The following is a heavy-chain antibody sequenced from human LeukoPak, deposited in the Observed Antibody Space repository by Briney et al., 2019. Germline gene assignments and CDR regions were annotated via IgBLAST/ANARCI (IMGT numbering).Heavy chain of an antibody. Sequence: SETLSLTCAVSGYSISSGYYWGWIRQPPGKGLEWIGSIYHSGSTYYNPSLKSRVTISVDTSKNQFSLKLSSVTAADTAVYYCARLARLLCYYMDVWGKGTTVTVSS. CDR1: GYSISSGYY. CDR2: IYHSGST. D-gene: IGHD6-25*01. CDR3: ARLARLLCYYMDV. J-gene: IGHJ6*03. V-gene: IGHV4-38-2*01.